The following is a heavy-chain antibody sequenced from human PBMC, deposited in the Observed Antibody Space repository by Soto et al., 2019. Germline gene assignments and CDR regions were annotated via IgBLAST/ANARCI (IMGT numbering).Heavy chain of an antibody. D-gene: IGHD6-19*01. CDR1: GFTFSDYA. V-gene: IGHV3-30*18. CDR2: VSHDGRNT. CDR3: AKGGRQWQVTSDFNY. Sequence: VQLVECGGGVVQPGRSLRLSCAASGFTFSDYAMHWVRQAPGKGLEWVAVVSHDGRNTHYAGYVKGRFTISRDSSKNTVTLEMTSLRADDTAVYYCAKGGRQWQVTSDFNYWGQGALVTVSS. J-gene: IGHJ4*02.